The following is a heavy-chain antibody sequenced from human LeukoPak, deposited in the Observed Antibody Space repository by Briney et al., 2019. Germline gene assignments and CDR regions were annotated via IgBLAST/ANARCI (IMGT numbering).Heavy chain of an antibody. CDR3: ARDGVGRVPEMSAPDY. D-gene: IGHD3-16*01. J-gene: IGHJ4*02. CDR1: GFTFSSYE. Sequence: GGSLRLSCAASGFTFSSYEMNWVRQAPGKGLEWVSYISSSSSTIYYADSVKGRFTISRDNAKNSLYLQMNSLRAEDTAVYYCARDGVGRVPEMSAPDYWGQGTLVTVSS. CDR2: ISSSSSTI. V-gene: IGHV3-48*03.